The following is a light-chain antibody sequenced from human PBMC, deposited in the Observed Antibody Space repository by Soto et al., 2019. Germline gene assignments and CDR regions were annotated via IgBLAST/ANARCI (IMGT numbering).Light chain of an antibody. CDR2: EGS. CDR3: CSYAGSSTLWV. CDR1: SSDVGSYNL. V-gene: IGLV2-23*01. J-gene: IGLJ3*02. Sequence: QSALTQPASVSGSPGQSITISCTGTSSDVGSYNLVSWYQQHPGKAPKLMIYEGSKRPSGVSNRFSGSKSGNKASLTISGLQAEDEADYYCCSYAGSSTLWVFGGGTKLTVL.